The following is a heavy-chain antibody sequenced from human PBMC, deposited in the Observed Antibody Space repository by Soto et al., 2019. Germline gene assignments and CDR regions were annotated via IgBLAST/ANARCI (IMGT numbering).Heavy chain of an antibody. CDR2: IYYTGTT. CDR1: GGCMSSYD. J-gene: IGHJ4*02. Sequence: SEALPVTWIVSGGCMSSYDWGWCRQRPGKGLEWIGYIYYTGTTTYHPSLKSRVTISIDTSRNQFSLKLNSVTAADTAVYYCARLGGYYQAFDQWGKGSLVTVS. V-gene: IGHV4-59*08. CDR3: ARLGGYYQAFDQ. D-gene: IGHD2-21*02.